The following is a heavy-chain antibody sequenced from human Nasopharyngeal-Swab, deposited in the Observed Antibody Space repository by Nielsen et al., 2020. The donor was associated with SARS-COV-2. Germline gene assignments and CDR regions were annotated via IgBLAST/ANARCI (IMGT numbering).Heavy chain of an antibody. V-gene: IGHV3-21*01. CDR1: GFTFSSYS. CDR2: ISSSSSYI. D-gene: IGHD3-10*01. J-gene: IGHJ4*02. CDR3: AATLWFGELPDY. Sequence: GESLKISCAASGFTFSSYSMNWVRQAPGKGLKWVSSISSSSSYIYYADSVKGRFTISRDNAKNSLYLQMNSLRAEDTAVYYCAATLWFGELPDYWGQGTLVTVSS.